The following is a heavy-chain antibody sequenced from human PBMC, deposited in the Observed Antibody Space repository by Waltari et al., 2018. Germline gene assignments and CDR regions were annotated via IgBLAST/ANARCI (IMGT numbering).Heavy chain of an antibody. CDR2: INHSGST. Sequence: QEQLQQWGAGLLKPSETLSLTCAVYGGSFSGYYWSWIRQPPGKGLEWIGEINHSGSTNYNPSLKSRVTISVDTSKNQFSLKLSSVTAADTAVYYCARGRRIDYWGQGTLVTVSS. J-gene: IGHJ4*02. CDR1: GGSFSGYY. V-gene: IGHV4-34*01. CDR3: ARGRRIDY.